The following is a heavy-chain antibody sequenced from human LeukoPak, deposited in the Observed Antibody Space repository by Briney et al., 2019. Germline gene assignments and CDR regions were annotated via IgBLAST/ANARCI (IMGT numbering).Heavy chain of an antibody. Sequence: SGTLSLTCAVYGGSFSGYYWSWIRQPPGKGLEWIGEINHSGSTNYNPSLKSRVTISVDTSKNQFSLKLSSVTAADTAVYYCARVRRYYHDSSGYHNWFDPWGQGTLVTVSS. V-gene: IGHV4-34*01. CDR3: ARVRRYYHDSSGYHNWFDP. D-gene: IGHD3-22*01. J-gene: IGHJ5*02. CDR1: GGSFSGYY. CDR2: INHSGST.